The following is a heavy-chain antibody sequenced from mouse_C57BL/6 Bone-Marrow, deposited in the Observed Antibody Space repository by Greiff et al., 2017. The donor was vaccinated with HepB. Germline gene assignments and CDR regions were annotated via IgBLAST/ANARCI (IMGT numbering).Heavy chain of an antibody. CDR3: AGQASGWFAY. D-gene: IGHD3-2*02. V-gene: IGHV1-81*01. Sequence: QVQLQQSGAELVRPGASVKLSCTASGYTFTSYGISWVKQRTGQGLEWIGEIYPRSGNTYYNEKFKGKATLTADKSSSTAYMQLRSLTSEDSAVYFCAGQASGWFAYWGQGTLVTVSA. CDR2: IYPRSGNT. J-gene: IGHJ3*01. CDR1: GYTFTSYG.